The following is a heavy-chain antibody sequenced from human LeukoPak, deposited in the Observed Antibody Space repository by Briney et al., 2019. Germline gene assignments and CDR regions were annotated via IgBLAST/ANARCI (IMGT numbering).Heavy chain of an antibody. Sequence: SETLSLTCTVSGGFISSGGYYWTWIRQRPGKGLEYIGYIYYGGSTYYNPSLGSRIAISIDTSNNRFSLDLTSVTAADTAVYYCSLGTGPFDPWGQGIMVTVSS. J-gene: IGHJ5*02. CDR3: SLGTGPFDP. CDR1: GGFISSGGYY. V-gene: IGHV4-31*03. D-gene: IGHD7-27*01. CDR2: IYYGGST.